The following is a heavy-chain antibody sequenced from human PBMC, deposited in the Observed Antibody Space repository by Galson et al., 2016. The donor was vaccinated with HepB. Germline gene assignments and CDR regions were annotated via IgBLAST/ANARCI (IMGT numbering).Heavy chain of an antibody. Sequence: SLRLSCAASGFTVSSSYMSWVRQAPGKGLEWVSVIYAGGSTYYADSVKGRCSISRDNSNNTLYLLINSLRAEDTAVYYFTRSAFDYGDYPFYHWGQGTLVTVSS. J-gene: IGHJ4*01. D-gene: IGHD4-17*01. CDR3: TRSAFDYGDYPFYH. CDR1: GFTVSSSY. V-gene: IGHV3-53*01. CDR2: IYAGGST.